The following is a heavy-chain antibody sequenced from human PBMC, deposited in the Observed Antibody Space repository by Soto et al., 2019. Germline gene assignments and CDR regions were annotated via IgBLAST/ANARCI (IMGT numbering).Heavy chain of an antibody. D-gene: IGHD3-10*01. CDR3: ATRKFRPSDMEV. Sequence: ASVKVAFKTSGDNLNKNFFTLVLQAPGQGLEWMGVTIPALGKTRYIEKFQGRVTITVDDATRTVYTEVRDLTSEDTAIYYCATRKFRPSDMEVWGTGNKVNXSS. V-gene: IGHV1-69*10. J-gene: IGHJ6*04. CDR2: TIPALGKT. CDR1: GDNLNKNF.